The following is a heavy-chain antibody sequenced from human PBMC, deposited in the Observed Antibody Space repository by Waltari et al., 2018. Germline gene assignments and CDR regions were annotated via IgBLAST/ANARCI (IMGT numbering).Heavy chain of an antibody. D-gene: IGHD1-26*01. Sequence: EVQLVESEGGLVHPGRSLRLPCAASGFPFYDFAMPLVRQAPGKGLEWVSGISWNSGSIGYADSVKGRFTISRDNAKNSLYLQMNSLRAEDTALYYCAKDVWELLANAFDIWGQGTMVTVSS. J-gene: IGHJ3*02. CDR1: GFPFYDFA. CDR3: AKDVWELLANAFDI. CDR2: ISWNSGSI. V-gene: IGHV3-9*01.